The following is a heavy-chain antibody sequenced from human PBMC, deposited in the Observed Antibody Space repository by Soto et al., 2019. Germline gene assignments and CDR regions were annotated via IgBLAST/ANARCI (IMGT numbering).Heavy chain of an antibody. CDR3: THHGYYSYCMDV. V-gene: IGHV2-5*02. Sequence: SGPTLVNPTQTLTLTCTFSGFSLTTSGVGVGWIRQPPGKALEWLALIFWDDDKRYSPSLKSRLSITKGTSKNQVVLTMTNMDPVDAATYYCTHHGYYSYCMDVWGQGTTVTVSS. J-gene: IGHJ6*02. CDR1: GFSLTTSGVG. CDR2: IFWDDDK.